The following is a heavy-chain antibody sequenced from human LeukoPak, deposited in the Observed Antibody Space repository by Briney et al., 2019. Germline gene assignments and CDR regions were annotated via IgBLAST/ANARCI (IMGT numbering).Heavy chain of an antibody. Sequence: ASVKVSCKASGYTFTSYGISWVRQAPGQGLEWMGWISAYNGNTNYAQKLQGRVTMTTDTSTSTAYMELRGLRSVDTAVYYCARDDCSGGSCYLDYWGQGTLVTVSS. V-gene: IGHV1-18*01. CDR2: ISAYNGNT. J-gene: IGHJ4*02. CDR1: GYTFTSYG. CDR3: ARDDCSGGSCYLDY. D-gene: IGHD2-15*01.